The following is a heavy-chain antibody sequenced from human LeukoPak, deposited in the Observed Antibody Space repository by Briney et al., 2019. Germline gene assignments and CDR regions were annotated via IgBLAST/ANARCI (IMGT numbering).Heavy chain of an antibody. Sequence: PSETLSLTCTVSGGSISSYYWSWIRQHPGKGLEWIGYIYYRGSTYYNPSLKSRVTISVDTSKNQFSLKLSSVTAADTAVYYCARVLAVAATHYFDYWGQGTLVTVSS. CDR3: ARVLAVAATHYFDY. CDR1: GGSISSYY. D-gene: IGHD2-15*01. V-gene: IGHV4-59*06. CDR2: IYYRGST. J-gene: IGHJ4*02.